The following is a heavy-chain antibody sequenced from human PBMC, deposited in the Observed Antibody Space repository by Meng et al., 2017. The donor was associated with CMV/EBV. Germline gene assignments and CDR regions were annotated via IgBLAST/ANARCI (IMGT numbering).Heavy chain of an antibody. CDR1: GFTFSSYS. Sequence: EVQLVESGGXLVKPGGSLXLSWAASGFTFSSYSMNWVRQAPGKGLEWVSSISSSSSYIYYADSVKGRFTISRDNAKNSLYLQMNSLRAEDTAVYYCARGGPHYDRDWFDPWGQGPLGTVSS. V-gene: IGHV3-21*01. CDR3: ARGGPHYDRDWFDP. J-gene: IGHJ5*02. D-gene: IGHD3-9*01. CDR2: ISSSSSYI.